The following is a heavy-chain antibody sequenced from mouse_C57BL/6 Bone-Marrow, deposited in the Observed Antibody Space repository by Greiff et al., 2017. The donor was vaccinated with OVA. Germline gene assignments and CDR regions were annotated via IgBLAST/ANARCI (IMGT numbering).Heavy chain of an antibody. CDR2: IYPRSGNT. J-gene: IGHJ1*03. CDR1: GYTFTSYG. Sequence: QVQLQQSGAELARPGASVKLSCKASGYTFTSYGISWVKQRTGQGLEWIGEIYPRSGNTYYNEKFKGKATLTADKSSSTAYMELRSLTSEDSAVYFGARSKVYDGYLVYWYFDVWGRGTTVTVSS. V-gene: IGHV1-81*01. CDR3: ARSKVYDGYLVYWYFDV. D-gene: IGHD2-3*01.